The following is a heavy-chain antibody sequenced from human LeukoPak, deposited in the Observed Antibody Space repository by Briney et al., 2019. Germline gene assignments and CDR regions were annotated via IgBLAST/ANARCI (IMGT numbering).Heavy chain of an antibody. J-gene: IGHJ3*02. Sequence: PGGSLRLSRAASGFTFSSYWMSWVRQAPGKGLEWVANIKQDGGEKYYVDSVKGRFTISRDNAKNSLYLQMNSLRAEDTAVYYCARDPVLLWFGELHHDAFDIWGQGTMVTVSS. CDR2: IKQDGGEK. D-gene: IGHD3-10*01. CDR3: ARDPVLLWFGELHHDAFDI. V-gene: IGHV3-7*03. CDR1: GFTFSSYW.